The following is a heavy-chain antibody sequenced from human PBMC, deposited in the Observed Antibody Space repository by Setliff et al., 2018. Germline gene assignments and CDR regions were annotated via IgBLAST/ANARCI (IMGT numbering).Heavy chain of an antibody. CDR3: ARGRNVAARLLDS. CDR1: GDSISSRTHY. Sequence: PSETLSLTCTVSGDSISSRTHYWSWIRQPAGKGLEWIGQVYTSWSTNYNPSLKSRVTISLDTSKNQFSLKVTSVTAADTGIYYCARGRNVAARLLDSWGQGARVTVSS. D-gene: IGHD6-6*01. V-gene: IGHV4-61*09. J-gene: IGHJ4*02. CDR2: VYTSWST.